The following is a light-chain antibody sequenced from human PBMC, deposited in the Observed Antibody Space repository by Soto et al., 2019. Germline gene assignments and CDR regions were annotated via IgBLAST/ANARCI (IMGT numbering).Light chain of an antibody. Sequence: QSVLTQPPSVSAAPGQKVTISCSGSTSTFGIFYVSWFQQLPGTAPNLLIFENVKRPSGFPARFSGSTFGSSAPLGFIGLQTGDEADYYCGTWDSSLSGYVFATGTKVTVL. CDR3: GTWDSSLSGYV. CDR2: ENV. CDR1: TSTFGIFY. J-gene: IGLJ1*01. V-gene: IGLV1-51*02.